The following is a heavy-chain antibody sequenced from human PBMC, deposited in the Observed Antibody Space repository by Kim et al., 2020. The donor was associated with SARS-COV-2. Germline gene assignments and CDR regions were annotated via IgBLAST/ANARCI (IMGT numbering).Heavy chain of an antibody. D-gene: IGHD2-2*01. CDR2: INAGNGNT. CDR1: GYTFTSYA. J-gene: IGHJ4*02. CDR3: ASARQYCSSTSCLGGTFDY. V-gene: IGHV1-3*01. Sequence: ASVKVSCKASGYTFTSYAMHWVRQAPGQRLEWMGWINAGNGNTKYSQKFQGRVTITRDTSASTAYMELSSLRSEDTAVYYCASARQYCSSTSCLGGTFDYWGQGTLVTVSS.